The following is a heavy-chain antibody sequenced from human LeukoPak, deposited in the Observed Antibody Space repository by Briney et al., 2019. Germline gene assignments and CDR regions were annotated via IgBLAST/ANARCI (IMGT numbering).Heavy chain of an antibody. V-gene: IGHV1-18*01. J-gene: IGHJ3*02. D-gene: IGHD3-10*01. Sequence: ASVKVSCKASGYTFTSYGISWVRQAPGQGLEWMGWISAYNGNTNYAQKLQGRVTMTTDTTTSTAYMKLRSLISAATTVYYCAREKGRHWGLPFREINSFYIWGQRTMVTVSS. CDR2: ISAYNGNT. CDR3: AREKGRHWGLPFREINSFYI. CDR1: GYTFTSYG.